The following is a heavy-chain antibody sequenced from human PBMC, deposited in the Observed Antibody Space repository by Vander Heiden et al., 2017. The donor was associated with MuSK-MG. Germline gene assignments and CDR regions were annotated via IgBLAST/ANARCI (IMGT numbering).Heavy chain of an antibody. D-gene: IGHD3-3*01. Sequence: EVQLVESGGGLVQPGGSLRLSCAASGFTFSSYWMHWVRQAPGKGLVWVSRINSDGSSTSYADSGKGRFTISRDNAKNTLYMQMNSLRAEETAVYYCAKVESNWEWLSPFDYWGQGTMVTVYS. CDR1: GFTFSSYW. CDR2: INSDGSST. J-gene: IGHJ4*02. V-gene: IGHV3-74*01. CDR3: AKVESNWEWLSPFDY.